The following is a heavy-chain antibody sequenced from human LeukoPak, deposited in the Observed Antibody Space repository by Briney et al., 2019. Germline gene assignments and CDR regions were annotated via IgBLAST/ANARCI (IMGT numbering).Heavy chain of an antibody. CDR3: AKIAETSGIYGQGYDY. J-gene: IGHJ4*02. Sequence: GGSLRLSCAASGFTFSGYWMTWVRQAPGKGLEWVANIKDDGSAKYYEDSVKGRFSISRDDAKNSLYLQMNSLRAEDTAVYYCAKIAETSGIYGQGYDYWGQGTLVTVSS. D-gene: IGHD1-26*01. CDR1: GFTFSGYW. CDR2: IKDDGSAK. V-gene: IGHV3-7*03.